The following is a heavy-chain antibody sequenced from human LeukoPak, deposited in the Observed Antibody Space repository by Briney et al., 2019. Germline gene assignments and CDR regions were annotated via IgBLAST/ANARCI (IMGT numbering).Heavy chain of an antibody. Sequence: SETLSLTCTVSGGSISSYYWNWIRQPPGKGLEWIGYIYYSGSTNYNPSLRSRVTISVDTSKNQFSLKLSSVTAADTAVYYCARLEGWLQSDYYYGMDVWGQGTTVTVSS. J-gene: IGHJ6*02. CDR2: IYYSGST. CDR1: GGSISSYY. D-gene: IGHD5-24*01. CDR3: ARLEGWLQSDYYYGMDV. V-gene: IGHV4-59*01.